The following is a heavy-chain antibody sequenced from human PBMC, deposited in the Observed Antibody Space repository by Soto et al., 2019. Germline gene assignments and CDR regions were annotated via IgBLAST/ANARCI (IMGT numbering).Heavy chain of an antibody. CDR2: IYYSGST. Sequence: HLQLQESGPGLVKPSETLSLTCTVSGGSISSSSYYWGWIRQPPGKGLEWIGSIYYSGSTYYNPSLKSRVTISVDTSKNQFSLKLSSVTAADTAVYYCARSVVTRQWLVPDYFDYWGQGTLVTVSS. CDR3: ARSVVTRQWLVPDYFDY. CDR1: GGSISSSSYY. D-gene: IGHD6-19*01. V-gene: IGHV4-39*01. J-gene: IGHJ4*02.